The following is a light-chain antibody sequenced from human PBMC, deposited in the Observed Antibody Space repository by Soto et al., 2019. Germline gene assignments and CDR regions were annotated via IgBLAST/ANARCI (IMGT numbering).Light chain of an antibody. CDR1: QTVGRY. Sequence: EIVLTQSPATLSLSPGDRVTISCRASQTVGRYLSWYQHSPGQGPRLLVYDASNRATDIPARFSGSGSETDFTLTISSLEPEDFAVYYCQQRLHWPITFGQGTRLEIK. CDR2: DAS. CDR3: QQRLHWPIT. J-gene: IGKJ5*01. V-gene: IGKV3-11*01.